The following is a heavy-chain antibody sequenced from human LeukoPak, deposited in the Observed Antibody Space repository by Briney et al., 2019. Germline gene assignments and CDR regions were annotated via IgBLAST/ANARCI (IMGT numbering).Heavy chain of an antibody. D-gene: IGHD3-10*01. J-gene: IGHJ6*02. CDR2: ISYDGSNK. CDR3: AKDYYGSGSFYAYYYGMDV. V-gene: IGHV3-30*18. Sequence: GGSLGLSCAASGFTFSSYGMHWVRQAPGKGLEWVAVISYDGSNKYYADSVKGRFTISRDNSKNTLYLQMNSLRAEDTAVYYCAKDYYGSGSFYAYYYGMDVWGQGTTVTVSS. CDR1: GFTFSSYG.